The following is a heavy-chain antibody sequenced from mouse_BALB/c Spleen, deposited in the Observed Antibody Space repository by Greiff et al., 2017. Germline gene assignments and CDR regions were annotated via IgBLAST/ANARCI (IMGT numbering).Heavy chain of an antibody. CDR2: INPGSGGT. CDR1: GYAFTNYL. Sequence: QVQLKQSGAELVRPGTSVKVSCKASGYAFTNYLIEWVKQRPGQGLEWIGVINPGSGGTNYNEKFEGKATLTADKSSSTAYMQLSSLTSDDSAVYFCARPDDEGYYAMDYWGQGTSVTVSS. J-gene: IGHJ4*01. V-gene: IGHV1-54*01. CDR3: ARPDDEGYYAMDY. D-gene: IGHD2-12*01.